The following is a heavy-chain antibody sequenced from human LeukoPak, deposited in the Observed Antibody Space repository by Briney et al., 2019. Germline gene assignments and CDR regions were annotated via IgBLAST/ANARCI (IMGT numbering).Heavy chain of an antibody. J-gene: IGHJ4*02. Sequence: SETLSLTCTVSGGSISSYYWSWIRQPPGKGLEWIGYIYYSGSTNYNPSLKSRVTISVDTSKNQFSLKLSSVTAADTAVYYCARHPVGSWQNRVFDYWGQGTLVTVSS. CDR2: IYYSGST. CDR3: ARHPVGSWQNRVFDY. D-gene: IGHD6-13*01. CDR1: GGSISSYY. V-gene: IGHV4-59*08.